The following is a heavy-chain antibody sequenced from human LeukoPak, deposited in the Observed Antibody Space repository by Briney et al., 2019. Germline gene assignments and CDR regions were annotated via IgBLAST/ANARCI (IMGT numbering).Heavy chain of an antibody. Sequence: GESLKISCKGSGYSFTTYWIGWVRQMPGKGLGWMGIIYPGDSDTRYSPSFQGQVTISADKSISTAYLQWSSLKASDTAMYYCARTRAAGNYYYYYMDVWGKGTTVTISS. D-gene: IGHD6-13*01. CDR2: IYPGDSDT. J-gene: IGHJ6*03. CDR3: ARTRAAGNYYYYYMDV. CDR1: GYSFTTYW. V-gene: IGHV5-51*01.